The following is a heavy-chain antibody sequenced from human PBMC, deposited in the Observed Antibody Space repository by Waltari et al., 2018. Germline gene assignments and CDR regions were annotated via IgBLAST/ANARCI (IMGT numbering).Heavy chain of an antibody. CDR2: ISWNSGSI. J-gene: IGHJ6*02. CDR1: GFTFDDYA. CDR3: AKAIRGNPVLRYFDWYPYYYGMDV. V-gene: IGHV3-9*01. D-gene: IGHD3-9*01. Sequence: EVQLVESGGGLVQPGRSLRLSCAASGFTFDDYAMHWVRQAPGKGLEWVSGISWNSGSISYADSVKGRFTISRDNAKNSLDLQMNSLRADDTALYYCAKAIRGNPVLRYFDWYPYYYGMDVWGQGTTVTVSS.